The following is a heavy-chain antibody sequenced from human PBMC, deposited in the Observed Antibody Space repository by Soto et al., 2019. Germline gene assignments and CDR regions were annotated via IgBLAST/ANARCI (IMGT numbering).Heavy chain of an antibody. J-gene: IGHJ4*02. CDR2: IYYSGST. Sequence: SETLSLTCTVSGDSISSGDYYWSWIRQPPGKGLEWIGLIYYSGSTHYNPSLKSRLIISVNTSRNQFSLKLTSATAADTAVYYCARDFKRYSSSTGPLEYWGQGTLVTVSS. CDR3: ARDFKRYSSSTGPLEY. CDR1: GDSISSGDYY. D-gene: IGHD6-6*01. V-gene: IGHV4-30-4*01.